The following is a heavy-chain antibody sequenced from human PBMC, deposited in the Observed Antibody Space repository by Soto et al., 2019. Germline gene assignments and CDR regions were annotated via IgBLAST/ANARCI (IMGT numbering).Heavy chain of an antibody. Sequence: EVQLLESGGGLVQPGGSLRLSCAASAFTFSTYAMSWVRQAPRKGLEWVSAISGNGGDYTYYADSVKGRFTISRDNSKNTLYLQMNSLRAEDTAVYYCVPLCRYCSTTTPSWGQGTLVTVSS. D-gene: IGHD2-2*01. V-gene: IGHV3-23*01. J-gene: IGHJ4*02. CDR2: ISGNGGDYT. CDR1: AFTFSTYA. CDR3: VPLCRYCSTTTPS.